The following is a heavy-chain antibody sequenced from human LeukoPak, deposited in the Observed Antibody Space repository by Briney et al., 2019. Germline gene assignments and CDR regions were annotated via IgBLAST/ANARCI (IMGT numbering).Heavy chain of an antibody. J-gene: IGHJ4*02. V-gene: IGHV4-38-2*01. CDR1: GYSIRSGYN. D-gene: IGHD3-22*01. Sequence: SETLSLTCAVSGYSIRSGYNWGWIRQPPGKGLEWIGSISHSGSTYYNPSLKSRITISVDTSKNQFSLKLSSGTAADTAIYYSARAYYDNSGYSSLDYWGQGTLVIVSS. CDR3: ARAYYDNSGYSSLDY. CDR2: ISHSGST.